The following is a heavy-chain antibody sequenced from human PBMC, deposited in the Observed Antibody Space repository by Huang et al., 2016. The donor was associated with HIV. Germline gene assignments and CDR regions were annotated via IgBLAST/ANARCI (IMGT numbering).Heavy chain of an antibody. CDR3: ARAEYYYDTSGYYFDY. D-gene: IGHD3-22*01. CDR2: IYYSGSA. Sequence: QLQLQESGPGLVQPSETLSLTCTVSGGSISSTIYYWGWIRQSPGKGLEWIGGIYYSGSAFYNPSLKSRVTMSVDSSRNQFSLRLNSVTAADTAVYFCARAEYYYDTSGYYFDYWGQGTLVTVSS. J-gene: IGHJ4*02. CDR1: GGSISSTIYY. V-gene: IGHV4-39*01.